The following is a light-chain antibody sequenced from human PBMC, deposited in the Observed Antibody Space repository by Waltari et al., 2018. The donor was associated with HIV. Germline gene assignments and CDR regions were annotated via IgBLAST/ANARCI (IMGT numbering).Light chain of an antibody. J-gene: IGLJ3*02. CDR1: SSDVGSYNV. V-gene: IGLV2-23*01. CDR2: EDN. CDR3: CSYAGSSTWV. Sequence: QSALTQPASVSGSPGQSITISCTGTSSDVGSYNVFSWYQQHPGKAPKLMIYEDNKKPLGVSNRFSGSKSGNTASLTISGLQAEDEADYACCSYAGSSTWVFGGGTKLTVL.